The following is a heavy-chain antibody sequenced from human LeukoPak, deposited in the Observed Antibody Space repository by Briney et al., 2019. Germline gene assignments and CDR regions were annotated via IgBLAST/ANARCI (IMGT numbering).Heavy chain of an antibody. CDR1: GGSISSSSYY. CDR2: IYYSGST. Sequence: SETLSLTCTVSGGSISSSSYYWGWIRQPPGKGLEWIGSIYYSGSTYYNPSLKSRVTISVDTSKNQFSLKLSSVTAADTAVYYCARGPYYDFWSGYPYFDYWGQGTLVTVSS. V-gene: IGHV4-39*07. J-gene: IGHJ4*02. D-gene: IGHD3-3*01. CDR3: ARGPYYDFWSGYPYFDY.